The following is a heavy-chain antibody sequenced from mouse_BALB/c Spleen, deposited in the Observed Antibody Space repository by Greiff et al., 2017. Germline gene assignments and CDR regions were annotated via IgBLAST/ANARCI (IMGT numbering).Heavy chain of an antibody. D-gene: IGHD1-1*01. V-gene: IGHV5-6-4*01. CDR1: GFTFSSYT. CDR2: ISSGGSYT. J-gene: IGHJ2*01. Sequence: EVKLMESGGGLVKPGGSLKLSCAASGFTFSSYTMSWVRQTPEKRLEWVATISSGGSYTYYPDSVKGRFTISRDNAKNTLYLQMSSLKSEDTAMYYCTRDYYGSSSYFDYWGQGTTLTVSS. CDR3: TRDYYGSSSYFDY.